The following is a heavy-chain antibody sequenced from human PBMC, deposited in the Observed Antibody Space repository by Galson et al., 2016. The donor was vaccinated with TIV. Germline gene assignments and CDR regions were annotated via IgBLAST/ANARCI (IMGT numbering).Heavy chain of an antibody. CDR2: IIAIFGTT. Sequence: SVKVSCKASGGTFNSYAISWVRQAPGQGLEWMGRIIAIFGTTNYAQKFQGRVTIIADESTSTVYMELRSLISEDTAVYYCARGSDYYDGSGYQNWGQGTLVTVSS. V-gene: IGHV1-69*13. D-gene: IGHD3-22*01. J-gene: IGHJ4*02. CDR3: ARGSDYYDGSGYQN. CDR1: GGTFNSYA.